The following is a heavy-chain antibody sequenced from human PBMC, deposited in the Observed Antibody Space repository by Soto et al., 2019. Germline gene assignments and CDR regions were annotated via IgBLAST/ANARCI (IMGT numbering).Heavy chain of an antibody. Sequence: GGSLRLSCAASGFTFSSYWMHWVRQAPGEGLVWVSRINSDGSSTSYADSVKGRFAISRDNAKNTLYLQMNSLRVEDTAVYYCAREGRGVVVPGGMDVWGQGTTVTVSS. CDR3: AREGRGVVVPGGMDV. J-gene: IGHJ6*02. CDR2: INSDGSST. CDR1: GFTFSSYW. V-gene: IGHV3-74*01. D-gene: IGHD2-2*01.